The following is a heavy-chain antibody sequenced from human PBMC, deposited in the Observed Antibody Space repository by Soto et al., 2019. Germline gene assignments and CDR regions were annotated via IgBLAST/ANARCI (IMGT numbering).Heavy chain of an antibody. CDR1: GGSFSGYQ. J-gene: IGHJ6*02. D-gene: IGHD3-16*01. Sequence: QVQLQQWGAGLLKPSETLSLTCAVYGGSFSGYQWSWIRQAPGKGLEWIGEINHSGSTNYSPSLKDRVTISNDTSKNQFALMLSSVTAADTAMYYCARYGEVTPRRYGMDVWGQGTTVTVSS. CDR2: INHSGST. V-gene: IGHV4-34*01. CDR3: ARYGEVTPRRYGMDV.